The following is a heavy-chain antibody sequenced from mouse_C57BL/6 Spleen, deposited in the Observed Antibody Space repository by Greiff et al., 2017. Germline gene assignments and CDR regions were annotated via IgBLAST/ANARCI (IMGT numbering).Heavy chain of an antibody. CDR2: IYPGSGST. Sequence: QVQLQQPGAELVKPGASVKMSCKASGYTFTSYWITWVKQRPGQGLEWIGDIYPGSGSTNYNEKFKSKATLTVDTSSSTAYMQLSSLTSEDSAVYYCAGYGYDAYYAMDYWGQGTSVTVSS. J-gene: IGHJ4*01. V-gene: IGHV1-55*01. CDR3: AGYGYDAYYAMDY. D-gene: IGHD2-2*01. CDR1: GYTFTSYW.